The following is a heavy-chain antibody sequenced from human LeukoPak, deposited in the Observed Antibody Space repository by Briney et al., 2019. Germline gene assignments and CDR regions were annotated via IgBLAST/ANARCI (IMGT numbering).Heavy chain of an antibody. CDR1: GGSFSGYY. Sequence: SETLSLTCAVYGGSFSGYYWSWIRQPPGKGLEWIGEINHSGSTNYNPSLKSRDTISVDRSKNQFSLKLSSVTAADTAVYYCARGQSYGDSPLDFDYWGQGTLVTVSS. V-gene: IGHV4-34*01. CDR2: INHSGST. J-gene: IGHJ4*02. D-gene: IGHD4-17*01. CDR3: ARGQSYGDSPLDFDY.